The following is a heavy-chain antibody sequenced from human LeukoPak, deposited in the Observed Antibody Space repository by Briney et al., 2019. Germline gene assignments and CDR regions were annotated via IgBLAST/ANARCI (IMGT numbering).Heavy chain of an antibody. CDR3: ARKAATQYYYYGVDV. D-gene: IGHD6-13*01. V-gene: IGHV4-61*02. Sequence: SETLSLTCTVSGGSISSGSYYWSWIRQPAGKGLEWIGRIYTSGSTNYNPSLKSRVTISVDTSKNQFSLKLSSVTAADTAVYYCARKAATQYYYYGVDVWGQGTTVTVSS. CDR1: GGSISSGSYY. J-gene: IGHJ6*02. CDR2: IYTSGST.